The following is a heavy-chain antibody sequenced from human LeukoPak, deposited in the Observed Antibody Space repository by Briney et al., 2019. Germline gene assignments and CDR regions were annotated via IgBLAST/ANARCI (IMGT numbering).Heavy chain of an antibody. CDR2: IYPRDSDT. D-gene: IGHD1-26*01. CDR3: ARHSDVSGAN. CDR1: GYTFTHQW. Sequence: GESLKISCKAAGYTFTHQWIGWVRQKSGSGLEWMGIIYPRDSDTRYSPSFQGHVTISADTSINTAYLEWSRLEASDTGIYYCARHSDVSGANWGQGTLVTVSS. J-gene: IGHJ4*02. V-gene: IGHV5-51*01.